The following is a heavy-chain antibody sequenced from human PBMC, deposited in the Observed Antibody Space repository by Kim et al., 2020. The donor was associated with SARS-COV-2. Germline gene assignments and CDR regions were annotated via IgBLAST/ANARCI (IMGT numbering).Heavy chain of an antibody. V-gene: IGHV3-23*01. CDR3: ASRIYTSFDS. CDR2: ISEGGVRT. J-gene: IGHJ4*02. Sequence: GGSLRLSCEASGFTFGRYAMSWARQAPGKGLEWVSTISEGGVRTHYADSVKGRFTISRDNSKSTLFLHMNSLRAEDTAMYYCASRIYTSFDSWGQGTLVTVSS. D-gene: IGHD2-2*01. CDR1: GFTFGRYA.